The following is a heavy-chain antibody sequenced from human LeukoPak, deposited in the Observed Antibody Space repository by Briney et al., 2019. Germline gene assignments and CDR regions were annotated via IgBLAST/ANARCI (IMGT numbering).Heavy chain of an antibody. CDR2: INPNSGGT. CDR3: ARGYDFWSGYSGRFDP. D-gene: IGHD3-3*01. CDR1: GYTFTGYY. J-gene: IGHJ5*02. V-gene: IGHV1-2*02. Sequence: ASVKVSCKASGYTFTGYYMHWVRQAPGQGLEWMGWINPNSGGTNYAQKFQGRVTMTRDTSISTAYMELGRLRSDDTAVYYCARGYDFWSGYSGRFDPWGQGTLVTVSS.